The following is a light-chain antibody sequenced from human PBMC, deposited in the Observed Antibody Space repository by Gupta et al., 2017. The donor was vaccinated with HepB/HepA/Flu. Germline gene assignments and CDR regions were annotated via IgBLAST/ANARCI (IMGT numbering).Light chain of an antibody. CDR2: GNH. CDR3: NSRDSSGNHLAV. V-gene: IGLV3-19*01. CDR1: SLRSYY. Sequence: SSELTQDPAVSVALGQPVRITCQGDSLRSYYASWYQQKPGQPPVLVIYGNHNRPSGIPDRFSGSSSGNTASLTIAGAQAEDEADYDCNSRDSSGNHLAVFGGGTKLTVL. J-gene: IGLJ2*01.